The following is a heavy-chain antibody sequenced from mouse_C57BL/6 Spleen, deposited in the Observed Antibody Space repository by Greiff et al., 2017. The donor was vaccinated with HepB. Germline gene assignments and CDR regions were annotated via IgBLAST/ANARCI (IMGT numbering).Heavy chain of an antibody. Sequence: QVTLKESGPGILQSSQTLSLTCSFSGFSLSTSGMGVSWIRQPSGKGLEWLAHIYWDDDKRYNPSLKSRLTISKDTSRNQVFLKITSVDTADTATYYCARRAEGPNWYFDVWGTGTTVTVSS. V-gene: IGHV8-12*01. D-gene: IGHD3-3*01. CDR2: IYWDDDK. CDR3: ARRAEGPNWYFDV. CDR1: GFSLSTSGMG. J-gene: IGHJ1*03.